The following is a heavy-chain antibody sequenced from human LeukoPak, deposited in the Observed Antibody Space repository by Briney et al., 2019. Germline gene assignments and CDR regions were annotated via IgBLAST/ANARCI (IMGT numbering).Heavy chain of an antibody. J-gene: IGHJ4*02. D-gene: IGHD2-15*01. Sequence: ASVKVSCKTSGYTFTDYYVHWVRQAPGQGLEWMGFVIPATGGADYEQNFQGRVTMSRDTSISTVYMELSSLRPDDTAVYYCSTEDKYCRDANCGNYWGQGTLVTVSS. CDR1: GYTFTDYY. V-gene: IGHV1-2*02. CDR3: STEDKYCRDANCGNY. CDR2: VIPATGGA.